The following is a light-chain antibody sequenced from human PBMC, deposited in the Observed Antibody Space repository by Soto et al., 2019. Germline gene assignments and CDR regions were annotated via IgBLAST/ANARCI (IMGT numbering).Light chain of an antibody. V-gene: IGKV1-12*01. J-gene: IGKJ4*01. Sequence: DIQMTQSPSSVSASVGDRVTITCRASQDISDCLAWHQQKPGEAPKLLIYSATTLHSGVPSRFSASGSGTVFPLTITTLHPEDFATYYCQQGHSFPLTFGGGTKVEIK. CDR3: QQGHSFPLT. CDR2: SAT. CDR1: QDISDC.